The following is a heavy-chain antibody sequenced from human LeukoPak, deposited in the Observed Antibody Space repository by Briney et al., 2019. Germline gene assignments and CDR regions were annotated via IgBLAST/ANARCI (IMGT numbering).Heavy chain of an antibody. V-gene: IGHV1-18*01. Sequence: VKVSCKASGYTFNHYGISWVRQAPGQGLEWIGWISVYNGLTNYAQMPRDRVIMTTDTSTSTAYLELRSLRSDDTAVYYCVRDFPMIQTYFEYWGQGTLVTVSS. J-gene: IGHJ4*02. CDR3: VRDFPMIQTYFEY. CDR2: ISVYNGLT. D-gene: IGHD3-22*01. CDR1: GYTFNHYG.